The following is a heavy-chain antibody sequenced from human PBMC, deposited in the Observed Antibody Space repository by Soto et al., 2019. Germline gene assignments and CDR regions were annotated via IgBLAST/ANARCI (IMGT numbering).Heavy chain of an antibody. Sequence: VQLVESGGGVVQPGRSLRLSCAASGFTFSSYAMSWVRQATGKGLEWVSAISGSGGITYYADSVKGRFTISRDNSKHTLYLQMSSLGDEDTAVYYCAKDSVRGGAVAGHYFDYWGQGTLVTVSS. D-gene: IGHD6-19*01. CDR2: ISGSGGIT. J-gene: IGHJ4*02. V-gene: IGHV3-23*04. CDR3: AKDSVRGGAVAGHYFDY. CDR1: GFTFSSYA.